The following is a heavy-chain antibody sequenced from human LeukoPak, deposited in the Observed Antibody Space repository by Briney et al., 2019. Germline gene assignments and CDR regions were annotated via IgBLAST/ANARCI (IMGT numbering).Heavy chain of an antibody. D-gene: IGHD3-3*01. J-gene: IGHJ4*02. CDR2: ISSSSSYI. CDR3: ARDISDFWSGEPPRWAVDY. Sequence: GGSLRLSCAASGFTFSSYSMNWVRQAPGKGLEWVSSISSSSSYIYYAYSVKGRFTISRDNAKNSLYLQMNSLRAEDMAVYYCARDISDFWSGEPPRWAVDYWGQGTLVTVSS. V-gene: IGHV3-21*01. CDR1: GFTFSSYS.